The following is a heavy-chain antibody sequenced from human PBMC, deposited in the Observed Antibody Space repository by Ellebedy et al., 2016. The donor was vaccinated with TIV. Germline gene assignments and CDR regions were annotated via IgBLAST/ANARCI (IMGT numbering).Heavy chain of an antibody. V-gene: IGHV3-48*02. CDR1: GFTFSSYS. Sequence: PGGSLRLSCAASGFTFSSYSMNWVRQAPGKGLEWVSYISSSSTIYYAESVKGRFTISRDNAKNSLYLQMNSLRDEDTAVYYCARGGYYYGMDVWGQGNTVIVSS. CDR2: ISSSSTI. J-gene: IGHJ6*02. CDR3: ARGGYYYGMDV.